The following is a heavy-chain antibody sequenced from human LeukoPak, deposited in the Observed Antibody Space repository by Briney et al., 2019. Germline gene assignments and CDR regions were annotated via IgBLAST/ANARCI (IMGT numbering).Heavy chain of an antibody. J-gene: IGHJ6*02. CDR3: AREVRQYYYYYGMDV. V-gene: IGHV3-33*01. CDR1: GFTFSSYG. Sequence: GRSLRLSCAASGFTFSSYGMHWVRQAPGKGLEWVAVIWYDGSNKYYADSVKGRFTISRDNSKNTLYLQMNSQRAEDTAVYYCAREVRQYYYYYGMDVWGQGTTVTVSS. D-gene: IGHD4/OR15-4a*01. CDR2: IWYDGSNK.